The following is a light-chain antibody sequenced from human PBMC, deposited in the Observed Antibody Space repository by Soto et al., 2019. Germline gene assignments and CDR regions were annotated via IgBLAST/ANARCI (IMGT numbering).Light chain of an antibody. CDR3: QVWDSGTYV. CDR1: NIGGKN. J-gene: IGLJ1*01. CDR2: RDT. Sequence: SYELTQPLSVSVALGQTAKITCGGNNIGGKNVYWYQQKPRQAPVLVIYRDTNRPSGIPERFSGSNSGNTATLTISGAQAGDEADYYCQVWDSGTYVFGTGAKVTVL. V-gene: IGLV3-9*01.